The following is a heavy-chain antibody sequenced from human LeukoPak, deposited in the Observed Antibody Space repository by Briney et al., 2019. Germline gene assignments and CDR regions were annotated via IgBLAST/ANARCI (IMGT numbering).Heavy chain of an antibody. CDR1: GYRFTSHW. CDR3: VRRAMTGGFWSGYLNWFDP. V-gene: IGHV5-51*01. Sequence: GESLKISCKGSGYRFTSHWIGWVRQVPGRGLEWMGIIYPGDSDIRYRPSFQGQVTITADKSISTAYLQWSSLKASDSGVYYCVRRAMTGGFWSGYLNWFDPWGQGTLVTVSS. D-gene: IGHD3-3*01. J-gene: IGHJ5*01. CDR2: IYPGDSDI.